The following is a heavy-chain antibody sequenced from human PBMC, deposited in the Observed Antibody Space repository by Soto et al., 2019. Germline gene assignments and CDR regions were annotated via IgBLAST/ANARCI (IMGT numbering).Heavy chain of an antibody. D-gene: IGHD3-10*01. CDR1: GFTFSMYW. Sequence: VGSLRLSCTASGFTFSMYWMHWVRQVPGKGPEWVSRISDDGSRADYADSVKGRFTISRDNAKNTLYLEMHVLRADDTAVYYCTRGPRPSSVGTGAFWGQGTPVTVSS. J-gene: IGHJ4*02. CDR3: TRGPRPSSVGTGAF. CDR2: ISDDGSRA. V-gene: IGHV3-74*01.